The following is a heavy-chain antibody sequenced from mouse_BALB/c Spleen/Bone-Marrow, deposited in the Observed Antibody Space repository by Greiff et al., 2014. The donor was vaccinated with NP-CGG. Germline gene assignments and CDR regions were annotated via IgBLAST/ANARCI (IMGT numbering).Heavy chain of an antibody. CDR1: GYTFTSYY. V-gene: IGHV1S81*02. J-gene: IGHJ2*01. CDR3: TRGRKWDFDY. Sequence: VKLVESGAELVKPGASVKLSCKASGYTFTSYYIYWVKQRPGQGPEWIGEISPTNDDNNFIEKFKNRATLTVDKSSSTANIQLSSLTSEDSAVYYCTRGRKWDFDYWGQGTTLTVSS. CDR2: ISPTNDDN. D-gene: IGHD1-3*01.